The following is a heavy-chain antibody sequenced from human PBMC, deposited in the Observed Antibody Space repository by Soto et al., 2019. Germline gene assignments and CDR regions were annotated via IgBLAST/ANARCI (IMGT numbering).Heavy chain of an antibody. V-gene: IGHV4-59*08. CDR3: ARQFYGDYDGYYFDY. Sequence: SXTLSLTCTVSGGSISSYYWSWILQPPGKGLEWIGYIYYSGSTNYNPSLKSRVTISVDTSKNQFSLKLSSVTAPDTAVYYCARQFYGDYDGYYFDYWGQGTLVTVSS. CDR1: GGSISSYY. D-gene: IGHD4-17*01. J-gene: IGHJ4*02. CDR2: IYYSGST.